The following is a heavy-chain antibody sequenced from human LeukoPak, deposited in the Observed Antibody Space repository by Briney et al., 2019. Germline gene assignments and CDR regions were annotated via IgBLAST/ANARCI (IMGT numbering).Heavy chain of an antibody. CDR1: GYSISNGYY. CDR2: IYRSGST. CDR3: ARRHSSGWFYY. D-gene: IGHD6-19*01. J-gene: IGHJ4*02. Sequence: SETLSLTCTVSGYSISNGYYWDWIRQPPGRELEWIGNIYRSGSTSYNPSLKSRVTISVDTSKNQFSLKVNSVTAADTAVYYCARRHSSGWFYYWGQGTLVTVPS. V-gene: IGHV4-38-2*02.